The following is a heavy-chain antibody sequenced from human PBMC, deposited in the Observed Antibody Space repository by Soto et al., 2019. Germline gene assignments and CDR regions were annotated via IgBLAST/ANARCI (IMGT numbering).Heavy chain of an antibody. Sequence: QVQLQESGPGLVKPSQTLSLTCTVSGGSISSGGYYWSWICQHPGKGLEWIGYIYYSGSTYYNPSLKSRVTISVDTSKNQFSLKLSSVTAADTAVYYCARGGGYYGSGTLGWWGQGTLVTVSS. J-gene: IGHJ4*02. CDR3: ARGGGYYGSGTLGW. D-gene: IGHD3-10*01. V-gene: IGHV4-31*03. CDR1: GGSISSGGYY. CDR2: IYYSGST.